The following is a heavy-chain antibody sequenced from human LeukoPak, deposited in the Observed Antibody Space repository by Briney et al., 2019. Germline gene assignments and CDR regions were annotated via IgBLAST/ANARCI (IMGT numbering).Heavy chain of an antibody. CDR2: IYYSGST. V-gene: IGHV4-39*01. CDR1: GVSISRSSYY. J-gene: IGHJ4*02. CDR3: ARIDSSSLDY. D-gene: IGHD6-13*01. Sequence: PSETLSLTCTVSGVSISRSSYYWGGIRQPPGKGLEGIGSIYYSGSTYYNPSLKSRVTISVDTSKNQFSLKLSSVTAADTAVYYCARIDSSSLDYWGQGTLVTVSS.